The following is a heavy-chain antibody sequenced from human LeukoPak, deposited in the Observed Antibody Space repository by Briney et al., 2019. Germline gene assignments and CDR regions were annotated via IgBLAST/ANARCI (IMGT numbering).Heavy chain of an antibody. CDR2: INHSGST. V-gene: IGHV4-34*01. Sequence: XXWXXXXXXKGLEWXGEINHSGSTNYNTSLKSRVTISVDTCKKQCSLKLSSVPAADTAVYYCARGRYNDFWSGYSINYFDYWGQGTLVTVSS. J-gene: IGHJ4*02. D-gene: IGHD3-3*01. CDR3: ARGRYNDFWSGYSINYFDY.